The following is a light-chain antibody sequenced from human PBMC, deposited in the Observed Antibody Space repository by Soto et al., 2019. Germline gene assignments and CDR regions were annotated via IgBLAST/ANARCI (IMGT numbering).Light chain of an antibody. V-gene: IGKV3-15*01. CDR3: QQYNNWPWT. CDR1: QSVNGSN. CDR2: GAS. Sequence: EIVLTQSPGTLSLSPGERVTLSCRANQSVNGSNLAWYQQKPGQAPRLLIYGASTRATGIPARFSGSGSGTEFTLTISSLQSEDFAVYYCQQYNNWPWTFGQGTKVDIK. J-gene: IGKJ1*01.